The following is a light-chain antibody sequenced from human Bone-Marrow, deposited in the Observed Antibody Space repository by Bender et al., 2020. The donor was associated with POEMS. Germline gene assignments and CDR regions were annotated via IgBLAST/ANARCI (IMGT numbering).Light chain of an antibody. V-gene: IGLV2-14*03. Sequence: QSALTQPASVSGSPGQSITISCSGTTSDVGAYNYVSWYQQHPGEVPKLIIYEDNKRPSGVSNRFSGSKSGNSASLTISGLQPEDEADYYCSSYTSDNTPWVFGGGTKVTVL. CDR1: TSDVGAYNY. CDR2: EDN. CDR3: SSYTSDNTPWV. J-gene: IGLJ3*02.